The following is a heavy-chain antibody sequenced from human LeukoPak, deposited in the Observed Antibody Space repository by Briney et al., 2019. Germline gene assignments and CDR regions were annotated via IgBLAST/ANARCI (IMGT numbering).Heavy chain of an antibody. CDR3: ARQSEGFDS. V-gene: IGHV4-59*08. Sequence: ETSETLSLTCTVSGNSIRSYYWNWIRQPPGKGLEWIGYIYYSGTTSYNPSLRSRVTISVDMSKNQFSLRLTSVTAADTAVYYCARQSEGFDSWGQGTLVTVSS. J-gene: IGHJ4*02. CDR1: GNSIRSYY. CDR2: IYYSGTT.